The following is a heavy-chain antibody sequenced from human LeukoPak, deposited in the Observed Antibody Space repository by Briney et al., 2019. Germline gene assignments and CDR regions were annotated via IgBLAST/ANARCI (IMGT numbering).Heavy chain of an antibody. V-gene: IGHV3-21*01. D-gene: IGHD5-12*01. CDR2: ISSSSSYI. CDR3: ARDQAWLRLRGVDY. CDR1: GFTFSSYS. J-gene: IGHJ4*02. Sequence: GGSLRLSCAASGFTFSSYSMNWVRQAPGKGLEWVSSISSSSSYIYYADSVKGRFTISRDNAKNSLYLQMNSLRAEDTAVYYCARDQAWLRLRGVDYWGQGTLVTVSS.